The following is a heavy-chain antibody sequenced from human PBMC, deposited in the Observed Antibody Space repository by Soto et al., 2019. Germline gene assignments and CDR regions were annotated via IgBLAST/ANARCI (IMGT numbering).Heavy chain of an antibody. Sequence: GWSLRLSCASSVFTFISYAMHWVRQAPGKGLEWVAVISYDGSNKYYADSVKGRFTISRDNSKNTLYLQMNSLRAEDTAVYYCARDEASGMVRGVIHWGQGTLVTAPQ. CDR2: ISYDGSNK. V-gene: IGHV3-30-3*01. J-gene: IGHJ4*02. CDR3: ARDEASGMVRGVIH. CDR1: VFTFISYA. D-gene: IGHD3-10*01.